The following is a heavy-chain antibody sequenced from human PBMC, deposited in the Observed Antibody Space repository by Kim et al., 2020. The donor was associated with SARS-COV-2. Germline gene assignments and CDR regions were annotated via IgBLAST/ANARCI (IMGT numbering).Heavy chain of an antibody. CDR1: GFTFSNYG. V-gene: IGHV3-23*01. D-gene: IGHD1-26*01. Sequence: GGSLRLSCAASGFTFSNYGMSWVCQAPGTGLGWVSAITGSGSGTYYADFVKGRFTILRDNSKNTLYLQRNSLRTDDTAQVYCSKQWGAWGQGPLGTSSS. CDR2: ITGSGSGT. CDR3: SKQWGA. J-gene: IGHJ5*02.